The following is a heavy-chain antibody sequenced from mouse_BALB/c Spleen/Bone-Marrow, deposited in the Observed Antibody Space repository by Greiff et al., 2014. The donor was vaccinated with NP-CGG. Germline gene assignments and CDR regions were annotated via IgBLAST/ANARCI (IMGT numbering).Heavy chain of an antibody. Sequence: QVQLQQPGAELAKPGASVKMSCKAPGYTFTSYWMHWVKQRPGQGLEWIGYINPSTGYTEYNQKFKDKATLTADKSSSTAYMQLSSLTSEDSAVYYCARSPHYYDLDYWGQGTTLTVSS. CDR2: INPSTGYT. J-gene: IGHJ2*01. CDR1: GYTFTSYW. D-gene: IGHD1-2*01. V-gene: IGHV1-7*01. CDR3: ARSPHYYDLDY.